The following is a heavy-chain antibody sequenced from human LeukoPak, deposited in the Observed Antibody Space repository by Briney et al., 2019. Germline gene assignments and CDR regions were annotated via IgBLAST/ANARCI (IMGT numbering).Heavy chain of an antibody. D-gene: IGHD3-16*01. Sequence: GGSLRLSCAASGFTFSSYAMHWVRQAPGKGLEWVAVISYDGSNKYYADSVKGRFTISRDNSKNTLYLQMNSLRAEDAAVYYCAREGMITSSPFDYWGQGTLVTVSS. CDR2: ISYDGSNK. CDR3: AREGMITSSPFDY. J-gene: IGHJ4*02. V-gene: IGHV3-30*04. CDR1: GFTFSSYA.